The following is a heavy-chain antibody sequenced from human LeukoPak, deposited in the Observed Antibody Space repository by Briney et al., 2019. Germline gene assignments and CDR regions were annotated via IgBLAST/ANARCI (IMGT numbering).Heavy chain of an antibody. CDR2: IIPILGIA. J-gene: IGHJ4*02. CDR1: RGTFSSYA. D-gene: IGHD5-24*01. CDR3: ARERAEMATMDY. Sequence: RASVKVSCMPSRGTFSSYAISWVRQAPGQGLEWMGRIIPILGIANYAQKLQGRVTITADKSTSTAYMELSSLRSEDTAVYYCARERAEMATMDYWGQGTLVTVSS. V-gene: IGHV1-69*04.